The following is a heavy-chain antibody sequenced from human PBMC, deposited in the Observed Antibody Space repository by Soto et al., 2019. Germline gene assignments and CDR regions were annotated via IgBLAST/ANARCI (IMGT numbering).Heavy chain of an antibody. Sequence: QVQLVESGGGVVQPGRSLRLSCAASGFTFSSYGMHWVRQAPGKGLEWVAVISYDGSNKYYADSVKGRFTISRDNSKNTLYLQMNSLRAEETDVYYCAKASYGSGTARTRYYYMDVWGKGTTVTVSS. V-gene: IGHV3-30*18. CDR1: GFTFSSYG. CDR3: AKASYGSGTARTRYYYMDV. J-gene: IGHJ6*03. CDR2: ISYDGSNK. D-gene: IGHD3-10*01.